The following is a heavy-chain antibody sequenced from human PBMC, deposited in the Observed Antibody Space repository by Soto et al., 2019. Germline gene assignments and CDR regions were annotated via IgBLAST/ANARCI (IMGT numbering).Heavy chain of an antibody. Sequence: SETLSLTCTVSGGSIASGGYHWSWFRQHPGKGLEWIGYINYSGNTYYSPSLKSRVTISVDTSKSQFSLKLSSVTAADTAVYYCVSYCSSTSCYFDGAFDIWGQGTMVTVSS. CDR3: VSYCSSTSCYFDGAFDI. V-gene: IGHV4-31*03. CDR1: GGSIASGGYH. D-gene: IGHD2-2*01. CDR2: INYSGNT. J-gene: IGHJ3*02.